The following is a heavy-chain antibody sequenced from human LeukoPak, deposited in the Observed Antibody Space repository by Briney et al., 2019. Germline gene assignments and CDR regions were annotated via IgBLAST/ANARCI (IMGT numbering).Heavy chain of an antibody. Sequence: GGSLRLSCAASGFTFSSYAMSWVRQAPGKGLEWVSAISGSGGSTYYADSVKGRFTISRDNSKNTLYLQMNSLRAEDTAVYCCAKSGEMATTVYYFDYWGQGTLVTVSS. CDR1: GFTFSSYA. CDR3: AKSGEMATTVYYFDY. V-gene: IGHV3-23*01. D-gene: IGHD5-24*01. J-gene: IGHJ4*02. CDR2: ISGSGGST.